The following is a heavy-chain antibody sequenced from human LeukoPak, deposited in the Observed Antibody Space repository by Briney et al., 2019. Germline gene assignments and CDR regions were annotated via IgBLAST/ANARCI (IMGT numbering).Heavy chain of an antibody. CDR2: ISYDGSNK. D-gene: IGHD7-27*01. CDR3: VQSWGFMGRTDGFDI. Sequence: GRSLRLSCAASGFTFSSYGMHWVRQAPGKGLEWGAVISYDGSNKYYADSVKGRFTISRDNSKNTLYLQMNSLRVEDTAVYYCVQSWGFMGRTDGFDIWGQGTMVTVS. V-gene: IGHV3-30*18. CDR1: GFTFSSYG. J-gene: IGHJ3*02.